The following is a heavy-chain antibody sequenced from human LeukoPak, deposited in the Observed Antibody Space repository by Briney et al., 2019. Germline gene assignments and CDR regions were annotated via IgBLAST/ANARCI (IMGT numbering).Heavy chain of an antibody. CDR1: GFTFSTYA. V-gene: IGHV3-23*01. Sequence: PGGSLRLSCAASGFTFSTYAMSWVRQAPGKGLEWVSAISGTGDNTYYAASVKGRFTISRDDSQNILYLQMNGLRAEDTAVYFCAKAFREFGSSSSYSSFDTWGQGTLVTVSS. CDR3: AKAFREFGSSSSYSSFDT. CDR2: ISGTGDNT. J-gene: IGHJ5*02. D-gene: IGHD5-18*01.